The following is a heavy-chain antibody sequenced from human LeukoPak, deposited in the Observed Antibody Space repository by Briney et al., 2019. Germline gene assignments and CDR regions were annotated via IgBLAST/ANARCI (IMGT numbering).Heavy chain of an antibody. V-gene: IGHV4-59*01. Sequence: PSETLSLTCTVSGGSISSYYWSWIRQPPGKGLEWIGYIYYSGSTNYNPSLKSRVTISVDTSKNQFSLKLSSVTAADTAVYYCARDGDSSGWYSYFQHWGQGTLVTVSS. J-gene: IGHJ1*01. D-gene: IGHD6-19*01. CDR3: ARDGDSSGWYSYFQH. CDR2: IYYSGST. CDR1: GGSISSYY.